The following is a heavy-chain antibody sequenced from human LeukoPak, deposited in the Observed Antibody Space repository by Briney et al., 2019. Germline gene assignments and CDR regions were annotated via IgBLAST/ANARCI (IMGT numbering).Heavy chain of an antibody. CDR1: GGSFSGYY. D-gene: IGHD3-22*01. CDR2: INHSGST. V-gene: IGHV4-34*01. J-gene: IGHJ4*02. CDR3: ARVDSRDFDY. Sequence: SETLSLTCAVYGGSFSGYYWSWIRQPPGKGLEWIGEINHSGSTNYNPSLKSRVTISVDTSKNQFSLKLSSVTAADTAVYYCARVDSRDFDYWGQGTLVTVSS.